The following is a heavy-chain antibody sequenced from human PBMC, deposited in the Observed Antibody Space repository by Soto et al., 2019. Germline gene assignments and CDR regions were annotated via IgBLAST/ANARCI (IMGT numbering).Heavy chain of an antibody. CDR1: GGSISSSSHY. CDR3: ARHLPYCGGDCYSLDY. Sequence: SETLSLTCTVSGGSISSSSHYWGWIRQPPGKGLEWIGSIYYSGSTYYNPSLKSRVTISVDTSKNQFSLNLSSVTAADTVVYYCARHLPYCGGDCYSLDYWGQGTLVTVS. CDR2: IYYSGST. V-gene: IGHV4-39*01. D-gene: IGHD2-21*02. J-gene: IGHJ4*02.